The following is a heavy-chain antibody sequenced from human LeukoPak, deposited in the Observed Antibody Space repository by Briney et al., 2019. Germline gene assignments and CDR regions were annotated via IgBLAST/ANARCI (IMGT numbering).Heavy chain of an antibody. CDR1: GYTFTGYY. CDR3: ARGRTGYSSGAGDY. V-gene: IGHV1-8*02. Sequence: GASVKVSCKASGYTFTGYYMHWVRQATGQGLEWMGWMNPNSGNTGYAQKFQGRVTMTRNTSISTAYMELSSLRSEDTAVYYCARGRTGYSSGAGDYWGQGTLVTVSS. J-gene: IGHJ4*02. D-gene: IGHD6-19*01. CDR2: MNPNSGNT.